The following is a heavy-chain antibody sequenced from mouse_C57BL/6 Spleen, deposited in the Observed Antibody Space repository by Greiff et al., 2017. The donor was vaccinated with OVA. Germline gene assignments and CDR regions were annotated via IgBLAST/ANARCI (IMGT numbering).Heavy chain of an antibody. V-gene: IGHV2-9-1*01. CDR1: GFSFTSYA. J-gene: IGHJ2*01. D-gene: IGHD3-2*02. CDR3: ARDSAGYPYYFDY. CDR2: IWTGGGT. Sequence: VKLKESGPGLVAPSQRLSITCTVSGFSFTSYAMSWVRQPPGKGLELLGVIWTGGGTNYNSALKSRLSLSKDNSKGQGFLKMNSQQTDDTARDYCARDSAGYPYYFDYWGQGTTLTVSS.